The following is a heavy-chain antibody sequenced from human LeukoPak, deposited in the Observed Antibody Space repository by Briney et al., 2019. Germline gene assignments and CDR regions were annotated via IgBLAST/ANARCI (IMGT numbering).Heavy chain of an antibody. CDR2: ISNTAVST. Sequence: GGSLRLSCAASGFTFSSYSMNWVRQAPGKGLEWVSTISNTAVSTYYTDSVKGRFTISRDNSKNTLYLQMNSLRAEDTAVYYCAKKEWSSDFDYWGQGTLVTVSS. V-gene: IGHV3-23*01. J-gene: IGHJ4*02. D-gene: IGHD2-8*01. CDR3: AKKEWSSDFDY. CDR1: GFTFSSYS.